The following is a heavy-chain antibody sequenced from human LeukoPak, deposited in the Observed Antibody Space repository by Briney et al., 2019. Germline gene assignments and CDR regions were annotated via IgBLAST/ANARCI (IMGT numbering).Heavy chain of an antibody. CDR3: ARGEYSSSSSY. J-gene: IGHJ4*02. V-gene: IGHV4-34*01. CDR2: INHSGST. D-gene: IGHD6-6*01. CDR1: GFTFTTYA. Sequence: GSLRLSCAASGFTFTTYAMSWVRQPPGKGLEWIGEINHSGSTNYNPSLKSRVTISVDTSKNQFSLKLSSVTAADTAVYYCARGEYSSSSSYWGQGTLVTVSS.